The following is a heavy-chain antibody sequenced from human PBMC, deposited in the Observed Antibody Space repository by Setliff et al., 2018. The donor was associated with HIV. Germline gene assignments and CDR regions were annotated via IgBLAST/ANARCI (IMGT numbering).Heavy chain of an antibody. CDR1: GYSFPTYW. D-gene: IGHD3-10*01. Sequence: PGESLKISCKGSGYSFPTYWIGWVRQMPGKGLEWMGIIYPGDSDTRYSPSFQGQVTISADKSISTAYLQWSSLKASDTAMYYCARRRLAYDSWSYRGNWFFDLWGRGTLVTVSS. CDR2: IYPGDSDT. J-gene: IGHJ2*01. CDR3: ARRRLAYDSWSYRGNWFFDL. V-gene: IGHV5-51*01.